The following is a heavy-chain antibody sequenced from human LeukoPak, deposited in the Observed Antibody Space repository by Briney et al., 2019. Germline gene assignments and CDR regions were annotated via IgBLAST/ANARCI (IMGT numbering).Heavy chain of an antibody. V-gene: IGHV3-23*01. Sequence: GGSLRLSCAAPGLNFVSYSMTWVRKPPGKGLEWVSVMSADSATTFYADSVKGRFTISRDNAKNSLYLQMNSLRAEDTALYYCAKDKGYSYGSGYFQHWGQGTLVTVSS. CDR3: AKDKGYSYGSGYFQH. J-gene: IGHJ1*01. D-gene: IGHD5-18*01. CDR1: GLNFVSYS. CDR2: MSADSATT.